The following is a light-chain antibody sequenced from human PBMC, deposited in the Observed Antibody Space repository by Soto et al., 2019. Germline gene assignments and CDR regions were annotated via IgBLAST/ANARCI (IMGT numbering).Light chain of an antibody. Sequence: EIVMTQSPATLSVSPGERATLSCRASQSLRSNLAWYQHKPGQAPRLLIFGASSRATGVPARFSGSGSGTEFTLTTSSLQSEDVAVYYCQEYNNWPPFTFGQGTKLEIK. CDR3: QEYNNWPPFT. CDR2: GAS. J-gene: IGKJ2*01. V-gene: IGKV3-15*01. CDR1: QSLRSN.